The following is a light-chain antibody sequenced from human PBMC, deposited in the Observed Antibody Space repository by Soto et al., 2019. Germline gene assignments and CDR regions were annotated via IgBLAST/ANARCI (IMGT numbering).Light chain of an antibody. CDR1: SSALCGYNY. J-gene: IGLJ1*01. CDR3: CSYAGSYTFV. V-gene: IGLV2-11*01. CDR2: NVG. Sequence: QSVLTQLRSVSGSPGQSVTISCTATSSALCGYNYVSWYQQYPGKAPKLIIYNVGTRRLGVPGRFSGSKSGNTASLTISGLHSEDEAQYYCCSYAGSYTFVFGSGTTVTVL.